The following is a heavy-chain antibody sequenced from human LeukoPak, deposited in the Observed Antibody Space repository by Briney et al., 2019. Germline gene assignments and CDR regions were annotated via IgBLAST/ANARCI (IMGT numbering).Heavy chain of an antibody. D-gene: IGHD3-22*01. CDR1: GGSISSSSYY. CDR2: IYYSGST. J-gene: IGHJ4*02. V-gene: IGHV4-39*01. Sequence: PSETLSLTCTVSGGSISSSSYYWGWIRQPPGKGLEWIGSIYYSGSTYYNPSLKSRVTISVDTSKNQFSLKLSSVTAADTAVYYCARRLGYYDSSRNFDYWGQGTLVTVSS. CDR3: ARRLGYYDSSRNFDY.